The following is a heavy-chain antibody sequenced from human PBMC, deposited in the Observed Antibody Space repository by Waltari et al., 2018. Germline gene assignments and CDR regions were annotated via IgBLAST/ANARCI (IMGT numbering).Heavy chain of an antibody. CDR2: IYHSGST. V-gene: IGHV4-38-2*01. CDR3: ARPRGIAAAYDY. CDR1: GYSISSGYY. D-gene: IGHD6-13*01. J-gene: IGHJ4*02. Sequence: QVQLQESGPGLVKPSETLSLTCAVSGYSISSGYYGGWLRQPPGKGLEWSGSIYHSGSTYYNPSLKSRVTISVDTSKNQFSLKLSSVTAADTAVYYCARPRGIAAAYDYWGQGTLVTVSS.